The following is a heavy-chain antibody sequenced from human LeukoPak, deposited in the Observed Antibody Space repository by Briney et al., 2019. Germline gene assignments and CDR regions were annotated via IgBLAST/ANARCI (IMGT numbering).Heavy chain of an antibody. D-gene: IGHD3-22*01. CDR1: GLTFSSYW. Sequence: GGSLRLSCVASGLTFSSYWMSWVRQAPGKGLEWVANIKQDGSDKYYVDSVKGRFTISRDNAKKSLSLQMNSLGAEDTAVYYCVRGGFYDSSNYYDSDYWGQGTLVTVS. CDR2: IKQDGSDK. CDR3: VRGGFYDSSNYYDSDY. V-gene: IGHV3-7*01. J-gene: IGHJ4*02.